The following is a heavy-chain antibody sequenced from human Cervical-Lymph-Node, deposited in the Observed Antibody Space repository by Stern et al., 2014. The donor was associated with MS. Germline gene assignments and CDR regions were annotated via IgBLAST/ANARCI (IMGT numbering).Heavy chain of an antibody. J-gene: IGHJ6*02. CDR3: ARLGVVASTHSGMDV. D-gene: IGHD2-15*01. CDR2: IYPGDSDT. CDR1: GYRFTSYW. Sequence: EDQLVESGAEVKKPGESLKISCQGSGYRFTSYWIAWVRQMPGKGLEWMGIIYPGDSDTKYGTSFHSQVTLSVDKSIINAYLQWSSLKASDTGTFYCARLGVVASTHSGMDVWGQGTTVTVSS. V-gene: IGHV5-51*01.